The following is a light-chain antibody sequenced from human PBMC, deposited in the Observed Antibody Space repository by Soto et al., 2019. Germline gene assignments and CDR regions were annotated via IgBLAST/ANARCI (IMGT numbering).Light chain of an antibody. J-gene: IGLJ2*01. CDR3: AAWDVSLVV. Sequence: QSVLTQPPSASGTPGQRVTISCSGSSSNIGTNTVIWYQQLPGAAPKLLIYSDNQRPSGVPDRFSGSKSGTSASLAISGLQSEDEAXYYCAAWDVSLVVFGGGTKLTVL. CDR1: SSNIGTNT. V-gene: IGLV1-44*01. CDR2: SDN.